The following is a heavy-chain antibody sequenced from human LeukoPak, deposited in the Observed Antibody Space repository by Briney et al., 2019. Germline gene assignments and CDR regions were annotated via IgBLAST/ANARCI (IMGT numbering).Heavy chain of an antibody. CDR3: GRDREAAGLFLDY. D-gene: IGHD6-13*01. Sequence: PGGSLRLSCAASGFTFSSYWMSWVRQAPGKGLEWLANIYNDGSEKYYVDSVKGRFTISRDNTKNSLYLQMNSLGAEATALYYAGRDREAAGLFLDYWGQGTLVTVSS. CDR1: GFTFSSYW. J-gene: IGHJ4*02. V-gene: IGHV3-7*01. CDR2: IYNDGSEK.